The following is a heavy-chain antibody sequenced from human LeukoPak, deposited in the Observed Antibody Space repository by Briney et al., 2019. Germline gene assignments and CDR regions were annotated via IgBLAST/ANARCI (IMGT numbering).Heavy chain of an antibody. V-gene: IGHV3-66*01. CDR1: EFSVGSNH. CDR2: IYSGGST. D-gene: IGHD5-18*01. Sequence: GGSLRPSCAASEFSVGSNHMTWVRQAPGKGLEWVSLIYSGGSTYYADSVKGRFTISRDNSKNTLYLQMNSLRAEDTAVYYCARARSSYGYGDAFDIWGQGTMVTVSS. CDR3: ARARSSYGYGDAFDI. J-gene: IGHJ3*02.